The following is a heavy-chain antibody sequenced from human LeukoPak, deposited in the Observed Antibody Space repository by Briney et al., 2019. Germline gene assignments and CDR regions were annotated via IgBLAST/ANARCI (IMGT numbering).Heavy chain of an antibody. CDR1: GGSISSYY. D-gene: IGHD3-10*01. Sequence: WETLSLTCTVSGGSISSYYWSWIRQPPGKGLEWIGYIYYSGSTNYNPSLKSRVTISVDTSKNQFSLKLSSVTAADTAVYYCARRRGSGSYDAFDIWGPGTMVTVSS. V-gene: IGHV4-59*08. CDR3: ARRRGSGSYDAFDI. J-gene: IGHJ3*02. CDR2: IYYSGST.